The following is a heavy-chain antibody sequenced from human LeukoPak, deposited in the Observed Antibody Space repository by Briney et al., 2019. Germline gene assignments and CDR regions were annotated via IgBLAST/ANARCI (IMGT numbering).Heavy chain of an antibody. CDR2: INAGNGNT. CDR3: ATDLGVPELQNYYYYGMDV. CDR1: GYTFTSYA. D-gene: IGHD4-23*01. V-gene: IGHV1-3*01. Sequence: ASVKVSCMASGYTFTSYAMHWVRPAPGQRLERMGWINAGNGNTKYSQKFQGRVTITRDTSASTAYMELSSLRSEDAAVYYCATDLGVPELQNYYYYGMDVWGKGTTVTVSS. J-gene: IGHJ6*04.